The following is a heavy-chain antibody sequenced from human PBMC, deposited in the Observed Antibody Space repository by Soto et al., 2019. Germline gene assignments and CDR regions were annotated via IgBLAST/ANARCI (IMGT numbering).Heavy chain of an antibody. CDR1: GGSISSYY. CDR2: IYYSGST. J-gene: IGHJ4*02. CDR3: ARLIHCFSTSCDVDY. D-gene: IGHD2-2*01. V-gene: IGHV4-59*08. Sequence: SETLSITSTISGGSISSYYWRWIRQPPGKGLEWIGYIYYSGSTNYNPSLKSRVTISVDTSKNQFSLKLTSVTAADTTVYYCARLIHCFSTSCDVDYWGQGNPVTVX.